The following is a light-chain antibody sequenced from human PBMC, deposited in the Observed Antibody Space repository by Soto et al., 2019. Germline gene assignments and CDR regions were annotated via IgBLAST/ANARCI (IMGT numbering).Light chain of an antibody. Sequence: QSVLTQPASVSGSPGQSITISCTGTSSDIGANNFVSWYQQHPGKAPKVLIYEVTNRPSGISNRFSGSKSGNTASLTISGLRTDDEADYYCNSYTNTGARVFGGGTKVTVL. V-gene: IGLV2-14*03. CDR3: NSYTNTGARV. CDR1: SSDIGANNF. J-gene: IGLJ2*01. CDR2: EVT.